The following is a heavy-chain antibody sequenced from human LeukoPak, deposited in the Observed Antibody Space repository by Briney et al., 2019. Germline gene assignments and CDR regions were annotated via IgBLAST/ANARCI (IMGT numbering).Heavy chain of an antibody. Sequence: SETLSLTCTVSGGSISSYYWSWIRQPPGKGLERIGYIYYSGSTNYDPSLKSRVTISVDTSKNQFSLKLSSVTAADTAVYYCASFPSYSSSWYPGPFDYWGQGTLVTVSS. CDR3: ASFPSYSSSWYPGPFDY. D-gene: IGHD6-13*01. CDR1: GGSISSYY. CDR2: IYYSGST. J-gene: IGHJ4*02. V-gene: IGHV4-59*01.